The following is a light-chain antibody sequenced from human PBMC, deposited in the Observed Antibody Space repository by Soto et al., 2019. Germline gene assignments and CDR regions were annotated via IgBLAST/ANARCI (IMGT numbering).Light chain of an antibody. V-gene: IGKV1-39*01. CDR2: AAS. J-gene: IGKJ2*01. CDR3: QQSYSTPHT. Sequence: DIQMTQSPSSLSASVGDRVTITCRASQSISSYLNWYQQKPWKAPKLLIYAASSLQSGVPSRFSGNGSGTDFTLTISSLQPEDFATYYCQQSYSTPHTFGQGTKREIK. CDR1: QSISSY.